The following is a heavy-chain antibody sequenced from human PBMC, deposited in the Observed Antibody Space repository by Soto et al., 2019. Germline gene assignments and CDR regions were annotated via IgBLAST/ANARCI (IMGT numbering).Heavy chain of an antibody. CDR2: IGPDGSST. D-gene: IGHD1-1*01. CDR1: GFTFSSHW. CDR3: ARANNWSYDY. Sequence: EVQLVESGGGLVQPGGSLRLSCAASGFTFSSHWMHWVRQAPGKGLVWVSHIGPDGSSTRDADSVQGRFTISRDNARNTLYLQMNSLRDEDTAVYYCARANNWSYDYWGQGILVTVSS. J-gene: IGHJ4*02. V-gene: IGHV3-74*01.